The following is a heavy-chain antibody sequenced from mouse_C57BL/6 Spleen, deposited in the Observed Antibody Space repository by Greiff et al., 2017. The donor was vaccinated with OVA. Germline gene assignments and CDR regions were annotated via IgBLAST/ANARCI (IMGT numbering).Heavy chain of an antibody. J-gene: IGHJ3*01. CDR1: GFTFSNYW. CDR3: TAPTGTGGFAY. CDR2: IRLKSDNYAT. Sequence: EVKLMESGGGLVQPGGSMKLSCVASGFTFSNYWMNWVRQSPEKGLEWVAQIRLKSDNYATHYAESVKGRFTISRDDSKSSVYLQMNNLRAEDTGIYYCTAPTGTGGFAYWGQGTLVTVSA. V-gene: IGHV6-3*01. D-gene: IGHD4-1*02.